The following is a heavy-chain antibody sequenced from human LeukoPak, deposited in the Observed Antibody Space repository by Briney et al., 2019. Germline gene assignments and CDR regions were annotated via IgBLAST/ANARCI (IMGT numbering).Heavy chain of an antibody. Sequence: GGSLRLSCAASGFTFVTYTMNWVRQAPGTGLEWVSAITSGSVYMYYADSVKGRFTISRDDAKDSLYLQMDSLRAEDTAVYYCARARIAEAGTGAYDIWGQGTMVTVSS. V-gene: IGHV3-21*01. CDR1: GFTFVTYT. CDR3: ARARIAEAGTGAYDI. J-gene: IGHJ3*02. D-gene: IGHD6-13*01. CDR2: ITSGSVYM.